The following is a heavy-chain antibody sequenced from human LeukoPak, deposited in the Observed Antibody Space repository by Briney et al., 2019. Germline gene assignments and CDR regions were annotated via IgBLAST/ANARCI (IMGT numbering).Heavy chain of an antibody. CDR2: ISSSSSYI. V-gene: IGHV3-21*01. J-gene: IGHJ4*02. Sequence: GGSLRLSCAASGFTVSSNYMNWVRQAPGKGLEWVSSISSSSSYIYYADSVKGRFTISRDHAKNSLYLQMNSLRAEDTAVYYCARLPGRYYYDSSGSPAPYWGQGTLVTVSS. CDR3: ARLPGRYYYDSSGSPAPY. D-gene: IGHD3-22*01. CDR1: GFTVSSNY.